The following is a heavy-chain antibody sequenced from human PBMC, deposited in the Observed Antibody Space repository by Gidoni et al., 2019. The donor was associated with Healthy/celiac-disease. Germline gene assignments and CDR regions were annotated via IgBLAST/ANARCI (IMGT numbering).Heavy chain of an antibody. D-gene: IGHD2-2*01. CDR3: AKATVPAAIYYYYYYMDV. Sequence: YGSYGMHWVRQAPGKGLEWVAVISYDGSNKYYADPVKGRFTISRDNSKNTLYLQMNSLRAEDTAVYYCAKATVPAAIYYYYYYMDVWGKGTTVTVSS. CDR1: YGSYG. V-gene: IGHV3-30*18. CDR2: ISYDGSNK. J-gene: IGHJ6*03.